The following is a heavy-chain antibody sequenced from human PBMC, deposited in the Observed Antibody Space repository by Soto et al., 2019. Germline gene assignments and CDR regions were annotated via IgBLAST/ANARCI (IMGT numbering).Heavy chain of an antibody. Sequence: SETLSLTCTVSGGSISSYYWSWIRQPPGKGLEWIGYIYYSGSTNYNPSLKGRVTISVDTSKNQFSLKLISVTTADTAVYFCGREGNLGRWIQPLVSWGQGTLVTVSS. CDR3: GREGNLGRWIQPLVS. V-gene: IGHV4-59*01. J-gene: IGHJ4*02. CDR2: IYYSGST. D-gene: IGHD2-2*03. CDR1: GGSISSYY.